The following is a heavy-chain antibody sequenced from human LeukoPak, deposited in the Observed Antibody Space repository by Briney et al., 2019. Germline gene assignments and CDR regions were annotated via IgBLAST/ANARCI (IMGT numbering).Heavy chain of an antibody. CDR2: IYYSRST. CDR1: GGSISSWY. D-gene: IGHD3-10*01. CDR3: ARQVTIVPGPLWD. V-gene: IGHV4-59*08. Sequence: SETLSLTCSVAGGSISSWYGCGIRQPPGKGLEWIGYIYYSRSTNYNPSLKSRVTISVDTSKNQFSLKLSSVTAADTAVYYCARQVTIVPGPLWDWGQGTLVTVSS. J-gene: IGHJ4*02.